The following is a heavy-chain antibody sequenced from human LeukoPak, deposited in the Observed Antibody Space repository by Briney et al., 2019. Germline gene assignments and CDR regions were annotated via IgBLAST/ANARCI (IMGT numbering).Heavy chain of an antibody. CDR2: ISSSGTTI. V-gene: IGHV3-48*02. CDR1: GFTFSSYS. Sequence: GGSLRLSCAASGFTFSSYSMNWVRQAPGKGLEWVSYISSSGTTIYYADSVKGRFTISRDNAKNSLYLQMNSLRDEDTAVYYCARDDTTVTNYGMDVWGQGTTVTVSS. CDR3: ARDDTTVTNYGMDV. J-gene: IGHJ6*02. D-gene: IGHD4-17*01.